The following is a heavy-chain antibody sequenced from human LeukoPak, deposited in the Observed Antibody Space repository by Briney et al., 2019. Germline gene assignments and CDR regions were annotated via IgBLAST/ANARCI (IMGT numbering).Heavy chain of an antibody. CDR1: GGSISSYY. D-gene: IGHD1-26*01. CDR2: IYYSGST. Sequence: SETLSLPCTVSGGSISSYYWSWIRQPPGKGLEWIGYIYYSGSTNYNPSLKSRVTISVDTSKNQFTLKLSSVTAADTAVYYCARGATRFDYWGQGTLVTVSS. CDR3: ARGATRFDY. V-gene: IGHV4-59*01. J-gene: IGHJ4*02.